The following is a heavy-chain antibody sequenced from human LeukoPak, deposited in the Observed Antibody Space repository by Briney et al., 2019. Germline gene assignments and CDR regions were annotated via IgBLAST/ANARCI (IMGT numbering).Heavy chain of an antibody. J-gene: IGHJ4*02. CDR1: GFSVTSNY. V-gene: IGHV3-53*01. CDR3: ASWYEIH. CDR2: IYSGGST. D-gene: IGHD6-13*01. Sequence: PGGSLRLSCAVSGFSVTSNYMSWVRQAPGKGLEWVSVIYSGGSTYYADSVKGRFTISRDNSKNTLYLRMNSLRAEDTAVYYCASWYEIHWGQGTLVTVSS.